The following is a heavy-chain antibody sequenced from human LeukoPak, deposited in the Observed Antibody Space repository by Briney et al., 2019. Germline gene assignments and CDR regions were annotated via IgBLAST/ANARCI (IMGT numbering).Heavy chain of an antibody. CDR3: ARALARDVYNINWFDP. J-gene: IGHJ5*02. CDR1: GYTFTSYA. CDR2: IGAYNGYT. V-gene: IGHV1-18*01. D-gene: IGHD5-24*01. Sequence: ASVKVSCKASGYTFTSYAISWVRQAPGQGLEWMGWIGAYNGYTNYAQNLQGRVTMTTDTSTSTAYMELTSLRSDDTAVYYCARALARDVYNINWFDPWGQGTLVTVSS.